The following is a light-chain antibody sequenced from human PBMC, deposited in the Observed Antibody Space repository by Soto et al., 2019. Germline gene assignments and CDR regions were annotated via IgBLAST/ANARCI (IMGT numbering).Light chain of an antibody. CDR1: SRHSSYA. J-gene: IGLJ3*02. CDR2: LNSDGSH. V-gene: IGLV4-69*01. CDR3: QTSGTGFRV. Sequence: QSVLTQPPSASASLGASVNLTCTLSSRHSSYAIAWHQHQPERGPRYLIKLNSDGSHTKGDVIPDRFSGSTSDAERYLTITSHQYEDEADYYCQTSGTGFRVFGGGTKLTVL.